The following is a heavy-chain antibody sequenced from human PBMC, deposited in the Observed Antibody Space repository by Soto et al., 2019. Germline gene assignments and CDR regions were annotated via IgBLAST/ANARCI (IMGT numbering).Heavy chain of an antibody. Sequence: LRLSCAASGFIFSGSAIHWVRQASGKGLEWVGRIRSRANNFATSSAASVKGRFTFSRDDSKNTAYLQMNTLKPEDTAVYYCARGQGAAIGDYYYHGMDVWGQGTTVTVS. J-gene: IGHJ6*02. V-gene: IGHV3-73*01. CDR3: ARGQGAAIGDYYYHGMDV. CDR2: IRSRANNFAT. D-gene: IGHD2-2*02. CDR1: GFIFSGSA.